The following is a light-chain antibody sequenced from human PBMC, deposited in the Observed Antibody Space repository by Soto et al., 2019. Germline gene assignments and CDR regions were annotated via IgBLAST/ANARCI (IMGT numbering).Light chain of an antibody. J-gene: IGKJ4*01. V-gene: IGKV3-15*01. CDR1: QSISSN. CDR3: QQYHDWPLT. Sequence: EIVLTQSPATLSVSPGESAALPCRASQSISSNLAWYQQKPGQPPRLLISGASTRATGIPARFSGSGSGTEFTLTISSLQSEDLAVYHCQQYHDWPLTFGGGTKVDIK. CDR2: GAS.